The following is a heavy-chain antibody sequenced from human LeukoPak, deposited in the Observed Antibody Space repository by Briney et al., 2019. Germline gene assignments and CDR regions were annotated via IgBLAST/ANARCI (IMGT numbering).Heavy chain of an antibody. CDR3: ARESFNYDSSGYYDY. CDR2: IYHSGST. J-gene: IGHJ4*02. CDR1: GGSISSGGYS. V-gene: IGHV4-30-2*01. Sequence: SETLSLTCTVSGGSISSGGYSWSWIRQPPGQGLEWIGYIYHSGSTYYNPSLKSRVTISVDRSKNQFSLKLSSVTAADTAVYYCARESFNYDSSGYYDYWGQGTLVTVSS. D-gene: IGHD3-22*01.